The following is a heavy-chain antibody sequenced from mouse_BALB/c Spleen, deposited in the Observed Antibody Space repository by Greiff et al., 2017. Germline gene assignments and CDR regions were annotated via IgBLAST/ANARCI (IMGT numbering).Heavy chain of an antibody. CDR1: GFSLTSYG. Sequence: VKLMESGPGLVAPSQSLSITCTVSGFSLTSYGVHWVRQPPGKGLEWLGVIWAGGSTNYNSALMSRLSISKDNSKSQVFLKMNSLQTDDTAMYYCAREIRYYYGSSYYYAMDYWGQGTSVTVSS. J-gene: IGHJ4*01. CDR2: IWAGGST. D-gene: IGHD1-1*01. CDR3: AREIRYYYGSSYYYAMDY. V-gene: IGHV2-9*02.